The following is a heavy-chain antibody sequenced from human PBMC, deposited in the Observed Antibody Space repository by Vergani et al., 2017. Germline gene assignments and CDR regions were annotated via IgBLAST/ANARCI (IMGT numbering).Heavy chain of an antibody. CDR3: ARDLHRGRSGGSCYLK. D-gene: IGHD2-15*01. J-gene: IGHJ4*02. V-gene: IGHV1-18*04. CDR1: GYTFTSYG. Sequence: QVQLVQSGAEVKKPGASVKVSCKASGYTFTSYGISWVRQAPGQGLEWMGWISAYNGNTNYAQKLQGRVTMTTDTSTSTAYMELRSLRSDDTAGYYCARDLHRGRSGGSCYLKWGQGTLVTVSS. CDR2: ISAYNGNT.